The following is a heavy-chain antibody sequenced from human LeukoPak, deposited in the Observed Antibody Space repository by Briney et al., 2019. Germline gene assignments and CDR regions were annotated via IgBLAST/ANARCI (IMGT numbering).Heavy chain of an antibody. CDR1: GFTFSTYA. V-gene: IGHV3-30-3*01. Sequence: GRSLRLSCAASGFTFSTYAMHWVRQAPGKGLEWVAVISNDGNNKYYADSVKGRFTISRDNSKNTLYLQMNSLRVEDTAVYYCASPVRYCSSTNCYIDYYYGMDDWGQGTTVTVSS. D-gene: IGHD2-2*02. CDR2: ISNDGNNK. J-gene: IGHJ6*02. CDR3: ASPVRYCSSTNCYIDYYYGMDD.